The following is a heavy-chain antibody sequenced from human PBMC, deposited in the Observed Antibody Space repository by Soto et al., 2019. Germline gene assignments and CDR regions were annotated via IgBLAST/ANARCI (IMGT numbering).Heavy chain of an antibody. D-gene: IGHD3-10*01. V-gene: IGHV1-46*01. CDR2: INPSDGGT. J-gene: IGHJ4*02. CDR3: AGDPRGTGSRFDY. Sequence: QVQLVQSGAEVKKPGASVKVSCKASGYTFTSYYMHWVRQAPGQGLEWMGIINPSDGGTTYAQKFQDRVTMTRDTSTSTVYMELSSLRSEDTAVYSCAGDPRGTGSRFDYWGQGTLVTVSS. CDR1: GYTFTSYY.